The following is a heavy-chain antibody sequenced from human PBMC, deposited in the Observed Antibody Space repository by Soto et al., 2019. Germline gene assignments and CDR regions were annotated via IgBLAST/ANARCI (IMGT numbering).Heavy chain of an antibody. CDR1: GGSIRGTGYY. Sequence: SETLSLTCTVSGGSIRGTGYYWGWIRQPPGKGLEWIGIIYHRGSTYYNPSHKSRVTISVDTSRNQFSLNLSSVTAADTAVYYCARRIESPNFFDPWGQGTLVTVSS. CDR3: ARRIESPNFFDP. D-gene: IGHD1-7*01. J-gene: IGHJ5*02. CDR2: IYHRGST. V-gene: IGHV4-39*01.